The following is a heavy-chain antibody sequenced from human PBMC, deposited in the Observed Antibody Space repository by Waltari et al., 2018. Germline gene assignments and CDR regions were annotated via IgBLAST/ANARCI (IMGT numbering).Heavy chain of an antibody. V-gene: IGHV3-23*03. CDR1: GFTFSSYA. D-gene: IGHD2-21*01. Sequence: EVQLLESGGGLVQPGGSLRLSCAASGFTFSSYAMRWVRQAPGKGLEWVSVIYSGGSTYYADSVKGRFTISRDNSKNTLYLQMNSLRAEDTAVYYCAKGQEYCGDGDCSSLWGQGTMVTVSS. J-gene: IGHJ3*01. CDR2: IYSGGST. CDR3: AKGQEYCGDGDCSSL.